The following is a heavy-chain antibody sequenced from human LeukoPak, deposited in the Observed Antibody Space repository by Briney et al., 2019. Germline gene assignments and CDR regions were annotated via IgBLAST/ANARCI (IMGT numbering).Heavy chain of an antibody. CDR1: GYTFTSSG. D-gene: IGHD1-7*01. J-gene: IGHJ4*02. Sequence: GASVEVSCKASGYTFTSSGISWVRQAPGQGLEWMGWISAYNGNTNYAQKLQGRVTMTTDTSTSTASMELRSLTSDDTAVYYCARVPNYYFDYWGQGTLVTVSS. CDR3: ARVPNYYFDY. CDR2: ISAYNGNT. V-gene: IGHV1-18*01.